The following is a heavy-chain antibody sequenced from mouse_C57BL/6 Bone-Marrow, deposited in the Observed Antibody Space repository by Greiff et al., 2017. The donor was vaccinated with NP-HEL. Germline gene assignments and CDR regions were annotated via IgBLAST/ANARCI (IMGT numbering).Heavy chain of an antibody. J-gene: IGHJ4*01. Sequence: QVQLKQPGAELVRPGSSVKLSCKASGYTFTSYWMDWVKQRPGQGLEWIGNIYPSDSETHYNQKFKDKATLTVDKSSSTAYMQLSSLTSEDSAVYYCEREKIWLRYAMDYWGQGTSVTVSS. D-gene: IGHD2-2*01. CDR1: GYTFTSYW. CDR3: EREKIWLRYAMDY. V-gene: IGHV1-61*01. CDR2: IYPSDSET.